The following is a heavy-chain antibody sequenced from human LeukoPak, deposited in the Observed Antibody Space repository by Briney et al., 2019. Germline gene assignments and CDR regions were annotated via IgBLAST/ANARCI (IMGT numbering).Heavy chain of an antibody. Sequence: PSETLSLTCTVSGGSISSYNWSWSRQPPRTGLEWIGYMHYSGSTNYNPSLNSRVTISVDTSKNQFSLKLTSVPAADTAVYCCARGDNYGLTYFFDYWGQGTLVTVSS. D-gene: IGHD5-24*01. V-gene: IGHV4-59*13. CDR1: GGSISSYN. CDR2: MHYSGST. J-gene: IGHJ4*02. CDR3: ARGDNYGLTYFFDY.